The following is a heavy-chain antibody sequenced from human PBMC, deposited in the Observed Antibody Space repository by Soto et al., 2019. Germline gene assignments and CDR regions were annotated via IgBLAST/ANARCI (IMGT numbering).Heavy chain of an antibody. J-gene: IGHJ5*02. CDR2: INHSGST. Sequence: SETLSLTCAVYGGSFSGYYWSWIRQPPGKGLEWIGEINHSGSTNYNPSLKSRVTISVDTSKNQFSLKLSSVTAADTAVYYCAGGSGYSYGYGYCSGGSCYSSGWFDPWGQGTLVTVSS. CDR3: AGGSGYSYGYGYCSGGSCYSSGWFDP. V-gene: IGHV4-34*01. CDR1: GGSFSGYY. D-gene: IGHD2-15*01.